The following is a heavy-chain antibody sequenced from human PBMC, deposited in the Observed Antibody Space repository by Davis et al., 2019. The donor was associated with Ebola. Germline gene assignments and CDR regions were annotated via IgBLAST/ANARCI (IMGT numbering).Heavy chain of an antibody. CDR3: ARDRVCSGATCYAYFDF. CDR2: INPNSGGT. Sequence: AASVKVSCKASGYTFTGYYIHWVRQAPGQGLEWMGWINPNSGGTKYSQKFQGWVTMTRDTPISTAYMELNRLTSDDTAVYYCARDRVCSGATCYAYFDFWGQGTLITVSS. CDR1: GYTFTGYY. V-gene: IGHV1-2*04. J-gene: IGHJ4*02. D-gene: IGHD2-15*01.